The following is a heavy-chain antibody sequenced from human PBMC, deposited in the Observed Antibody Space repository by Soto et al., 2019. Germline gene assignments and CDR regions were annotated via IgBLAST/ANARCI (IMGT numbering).Heavy chain of an antibody. CDR2: ISSSSITI. V-gene: IGHV3-48*01. Sequence: LSNAALEFTSGDHSITWVRKHPGKGLEWVSYISSSSITIYYAASVKGRFTITRDMPTRTAYMELRRLRSEDTAVYYCAADPHPPYSSSWSRFYHYGMDVRGQGTTVPVSS. CDR1: EFTSGDHS. J-gene: IGHJ6*02. D-gene: IGHD6-13*01. CDR3: AADPHPPYSSSWSRFYHYGMDV.